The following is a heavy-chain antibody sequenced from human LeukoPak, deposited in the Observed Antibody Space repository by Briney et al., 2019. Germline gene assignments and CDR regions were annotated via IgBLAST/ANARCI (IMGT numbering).Heavy chain of an antibody. D-gene: IGHD3-10*01. J-gene: IGHJ4*02. CDR3: VRLFRGVRGYFDY. CDR1: GFTFSHYA. V-gene: IGHV3-23*01. Sequence: EGSLRLSCGGSGFTFSHYAMAWVRQAPGKGLEGVSPISGTIGATYYADSVKGRVTISRDNSKDTLSLQMRSLRAEATPESFCVRLFRGVRGYFDYWGQGTMVAVSS. CDR2: ISGTIGAT.